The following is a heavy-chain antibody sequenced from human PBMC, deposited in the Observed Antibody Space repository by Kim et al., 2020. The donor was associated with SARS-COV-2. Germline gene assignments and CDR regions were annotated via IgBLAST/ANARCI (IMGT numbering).Heavy chain of an antibody. CDR2: ST. CDR3: ARGVIRYFDY. J-gene: IGHJ4*02. V-gene: IGHV4-39*01. D-gene: IGHD3-10*01. Sequence: STYYNPSLKSRVTISVDTSKNQFSLKLSSVTAADTAVYYCARGVIRYFDYWGQGTLVTVSS.